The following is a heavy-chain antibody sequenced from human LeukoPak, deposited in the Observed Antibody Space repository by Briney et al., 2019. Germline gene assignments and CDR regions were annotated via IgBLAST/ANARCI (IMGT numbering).Heavy chain of an antibody. J-gene: IGHJ4*02. D-gene: IGHD2-2*01. Sequence: GGSLRLSCAASGFTVSSNYMSWVRQAPGKGLEWVSVIYSGGSTYYADSVKGRFTISRDNSKNTLYLQMNSLRAEDTTVYYCAKESFTIVVVPAAPIDYWGQGTLVTVSS. CDR2: IYSGGST. V-gene: IGHV3-53*05. CDR3: AKESFTIVVVPAAPIDY. CDR1: GFTVSSNY.